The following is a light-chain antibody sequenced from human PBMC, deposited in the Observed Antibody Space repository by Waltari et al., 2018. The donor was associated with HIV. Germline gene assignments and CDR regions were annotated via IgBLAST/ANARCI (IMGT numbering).Light chain of an antibody. J-gene: IGLJ2*01. Sequence: QSVLTQPLSASGTPGQRVTISCSGSSDNIGRNYVYWSHQLPGTAPKLLIYRNNQGPSGVPDRFSGSKSGTSASLAISGLRSEDEADYYCAAWDDSLSAVVFGGGTKLTVL. CDR3: AAWDDSLSAVV. CDR2: RNN. V-gene: IGLV1-47*01. CDR1: SDNIGRNY.